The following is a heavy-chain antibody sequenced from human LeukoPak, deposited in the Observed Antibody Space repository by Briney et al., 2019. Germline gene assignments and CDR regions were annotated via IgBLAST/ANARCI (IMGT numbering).Heavy chain of an antibody. CDR1: GFTFSSYG. Sequence: GGSLRLSCAASGFTFSSYGMHWVRQAPGKGLEWVAVISYDGSNKYYADSVKGRFTISRDNSKNMLYLQMNSLRAEDTAVYYCAKGYSSGWYWGQGTLVTVPS. CDR3: AKGYSSGWY. D-gene: IGHD6-19*01. J-gene: IGHJ4*02. CDR2: ISYDGSNK. V-gene: IGHV3-30*18.